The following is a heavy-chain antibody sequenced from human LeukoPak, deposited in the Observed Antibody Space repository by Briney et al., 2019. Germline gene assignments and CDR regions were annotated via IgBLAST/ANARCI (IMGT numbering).Heavy chain of an antibody. D-gene: IGHD3-22*01. CDR2: IYPGDSDT. Sequence: PGESLKISCKGSGYRFTSYWIAWVRQMPGKGLEWMGIIYPGDSDTRYSPSFQGQVTISADKSISTACLQWSSLKASDCAMYYCARLGPFADYYDSSGYFDYWGQGTLVTVSS. J-gene: IGHJ4*02. CDR3: ARLGPFADYYDSSGYFDY. V-gene: IGHV5-51*01. CDR1: GYRFTSYW.